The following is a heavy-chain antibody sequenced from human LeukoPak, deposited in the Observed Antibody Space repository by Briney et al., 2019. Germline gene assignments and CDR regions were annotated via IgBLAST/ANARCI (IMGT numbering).Heavy chain of an antibody. J-gene: IGHJ5*02. CDR3: ARDVGFNNGWPA. CDR2: ISVGGSDE. CDR1: GFSFRTYE. Sequence: PGGPLRLSCVASGFSFRTYEMNWVRQAPGKGLEWISYISVGGSDEDYAESVKGRFSISRDNAKNSLFLQMNSLRVEDTAVYYRARDVGFNNGWPAWGQGTLVTVSS. V-gene: IGHV3-48*03. D-gene: IGHD6-19*01.